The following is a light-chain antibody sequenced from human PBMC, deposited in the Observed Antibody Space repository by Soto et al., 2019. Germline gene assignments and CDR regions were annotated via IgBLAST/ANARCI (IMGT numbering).Light chain of an antibody. CDR1: SSDVGGSDH. Sequence: QSALTQPASVSGSPGQSITVCCTGTSSDVGGSDHVNWYQQHPGKAPKLMIFDVSNRPSGVSTRFSGSKSGNAASLTISGLQAEVEADYYFNSYSSSSTHVFGTGTKLTVL. CDR2: DVS. V-gene: IGLV2-14*03. CDR3: NSYSSSSTHV. J-gene: IGLJ1*01.